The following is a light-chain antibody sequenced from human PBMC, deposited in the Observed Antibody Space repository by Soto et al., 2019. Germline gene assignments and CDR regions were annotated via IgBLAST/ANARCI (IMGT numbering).Light chain of an antibody. CDR2: AAS. J-gene: IGKJ4*01. V-gene: IGKV1-39*01. CDR3: QQSYSTRLT. CDR1: QSISSF. Sequence: DIQMTQSPSSLSASVGDRVTITCRASQSISSFLNWYQQKPGKAPNLLIFAASSLESGVPSRFSGSGSGTDFTLNISSLQPGDFATYYCQQSYSTRLTFGGGTKVDIK.